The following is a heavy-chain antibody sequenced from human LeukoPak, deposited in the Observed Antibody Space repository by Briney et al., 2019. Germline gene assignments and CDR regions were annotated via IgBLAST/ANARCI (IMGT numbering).Heavy chain of an antibody. Sequence: SETLSLTCTVSGGSISSSSYYWGWIRQPPRKGLEWIGSIYYSGSTYYNPSLKSRVTISVGTSKNQFSLKLSSVTAADTAVYYCATLRPYGGTFDYWGQGTLVTGSS. CDR2: IYYSGST. V-gene: IGHV4-39*01. CDR3: ATLRPYGGTFDY. J-gene: IGHJ4*02. D-gene: IGHD2-21*01. CDR1: GGSISSSSYY.